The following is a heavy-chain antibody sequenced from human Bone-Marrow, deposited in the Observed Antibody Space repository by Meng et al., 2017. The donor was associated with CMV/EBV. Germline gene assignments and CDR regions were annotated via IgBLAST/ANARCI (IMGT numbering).Heavy chain of an antibody. J-gene: IGHJ4*02. D-gene: IGHD2-15*01. Sequence: GRSLRLSCAASGFTFSSYGMHWVRQAPGKGLEWVAFIRYDGSNKYYADSVKGRFTISRDNSKNTLYLQMNSLRAEDTAVYYCAKTIVVVNTLYYFDYWGQGTLVTVSS. CDR2: IRYDGSNK. V-gene: IGHV3-30*02. CDR3: AKTIVVVNTLYYFDY. CDR1: GFTFSSYG.